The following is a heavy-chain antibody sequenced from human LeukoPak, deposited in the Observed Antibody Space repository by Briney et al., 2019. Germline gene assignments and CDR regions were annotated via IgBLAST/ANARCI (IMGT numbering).Heavy chain of an antibody. D-gene: IGHD2-15*01. V-gene: IGHV3-23*01. CDR3: GKYCSGGNCYSGLY. CDR1: GFIFSNYA. J-gene: IGHJ4*02. Sequence: PGGSLRLSCAASGFIFSNYAMTWVRQAPGKGLQWVSTITSGGNTYYADSVKGRFTISRDNSKNTLYLQMNCLRAEDTAVYYCGKYCSGGNCYSGLYWGQGTLVTVSS. CDR2: ITSGGNT.